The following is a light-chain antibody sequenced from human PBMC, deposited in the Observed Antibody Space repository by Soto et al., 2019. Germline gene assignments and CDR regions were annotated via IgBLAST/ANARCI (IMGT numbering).Light chain of an antibody. J-gene: IGLJ2*01. Sequence: QSVLTQPASVSGSPGQSITISCTGTSSDVGSYNLVSWYQHRPGKAPQLMIYEVNKRPSGVSDRFSGSKSGNTASLTVSGLKAEDEAAYYCCSYAGSSSVLFGGGTKVTVL. CDR2: EVN. CDR3: CSYAGSSSVL. V-gene: IGLV2-23*02. CDR1: SSDVGSYNL.